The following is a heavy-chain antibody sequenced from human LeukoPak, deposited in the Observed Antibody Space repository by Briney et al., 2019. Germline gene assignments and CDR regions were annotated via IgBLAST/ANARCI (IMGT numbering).Heavy chain of an antibody. V-gene: IGHV4-39*01. J-gene: IGHJ4*02. D-gene: IGHD6-19*01. CDR3: ARLGQWLDIDY. Sequence: SETLSLTCTVSGGSISSSSYYWGWIRQPPGKGLERIGSIYYSGSTYYNPSLKSRVTISVDTSKNQFSLKLSSVTAADTAVYYCARLGQWLDIDYWGQGTLVTVSS. CDR1: GGSISSSSYY. CDR2: IYYSGST.